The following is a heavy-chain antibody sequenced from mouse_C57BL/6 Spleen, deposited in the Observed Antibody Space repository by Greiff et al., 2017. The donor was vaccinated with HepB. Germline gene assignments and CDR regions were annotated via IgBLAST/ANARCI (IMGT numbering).Heavy chain of an antibody. CDR2: ISSGGSYT. CDR1: GFTFSSYG. CDR3: ARHHYYGSSDY. J-gene: IGHJ2*01. Sequence: VQLKESGGDLVKPGGSLKLSCAASGFTFSSYGMSWVRQTPDKRLEWVATISSGGSYTYYPDSVKGRFTISRDNAKNTLYLQMSSLKSEDTAMYYCARHHYYGSSDYWGQGTTLTVSS. D-gene: IGHD1-1*01. V-gene: IGHV5-6*01.